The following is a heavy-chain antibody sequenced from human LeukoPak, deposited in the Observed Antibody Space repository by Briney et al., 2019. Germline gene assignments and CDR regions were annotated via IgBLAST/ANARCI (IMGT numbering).Heavy chain of an antibody. V-gene: IGHV3-21*01. CDR2: ISSSSSYI. Sequence: GGSLRLSCAASGFTFSSYSMNWVRQAPGKGLEWVSSISSSSSYIYYADSVKGRFTISRDNAKNSLYLQTNSLRAEDTAVYYCARDRDFGSGYLSWGQGPLVTVSP. CDR1: GFTFSSYS. J-gene: IGHJ5*02. CDR3: ARDRDFGSGYLS. D-gene: IGHD3-3*01.